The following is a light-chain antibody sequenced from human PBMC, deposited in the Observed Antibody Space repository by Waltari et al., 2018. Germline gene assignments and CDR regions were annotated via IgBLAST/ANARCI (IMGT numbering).Light chain of an antibody. J-gene: IGKJ4*01. V-gene: IGKV2-29*02. CDR2: EVS. Sequence: EIVMTQTPLSLSVTPVEPASISCKSNQSLLHTDGKTYLYWYLHKAGHSPQLLIYEVSTRFSGVPDRFSGSGSGTDFTLKISRVEAEDVGFYYCMQGVNLPLTFGGGTKVEI. CDR3: MQGVNLPLT. CDR1: QSLLHTDGKTY.